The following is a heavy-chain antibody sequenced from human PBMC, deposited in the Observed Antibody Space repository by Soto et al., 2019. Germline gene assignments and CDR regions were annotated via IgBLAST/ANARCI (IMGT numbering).Heavy chain of an antibody. CDR3: ARVGSFYYYYYMDV. Sequence: GGSLRLSCAASGFTFNSYWMSCVRQAPGKGLEWVANIKQDGSEKYYVDSVKGRFTISRDNAKNSLYLQMNSLRAEDTAVYYCARVGSFYYYYYMDVWGKGTTVTVSS. CDR1: GFTFNSYW. J-gene: IGHJ6*03. V-gene: IGHV3-7*04. D-gene: IGHD3-10*01. CDR2: IKQDGSEK.